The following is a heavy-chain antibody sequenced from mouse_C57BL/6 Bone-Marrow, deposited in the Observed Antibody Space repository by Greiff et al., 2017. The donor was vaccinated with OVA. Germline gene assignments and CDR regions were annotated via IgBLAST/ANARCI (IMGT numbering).Heavy chain of an antibody. CDR1: FFPFLSSF. V-gene: IGHV6-6*01. Sequence: EVQVVESGGGLVQPGGSMKLSFASSFFPFLSSFLSLVRQSPEKGLSLVAEIRNKANNHATYYAESVKGRFTISRDDSKSSVYLQMNSLRAEDTGIYYCTSYYSKGEGDYWGQGTTLTVSS. CDR3: TSYYSKGEGDY. J-gene: IGHJ2*01. CDR2: IRNKANNHAT. D-gene: IGHD2-5*01.